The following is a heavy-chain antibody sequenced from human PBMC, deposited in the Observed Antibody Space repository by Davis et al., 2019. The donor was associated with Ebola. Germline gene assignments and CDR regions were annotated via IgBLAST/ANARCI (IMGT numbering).Heavy chain of an antibody. D-gene: IGHD4-17*01. Sequence: GGSLRLSCAASGFTVSSNYVNWARQAPGKGLEWVSVIYSGGSGSTYYADSVKGRFTISRDNSKNTVYFQMNSLRAEDTAVYYCARAYGDYGLDYWGQGTLVTVSS. J-gene: IGHJ4*02. CDR1: GFTVSSNY. CDR2: IYSGGSGST. CDR3: ARAYGDYGLDY. V-gene: IGHV3-66*01.